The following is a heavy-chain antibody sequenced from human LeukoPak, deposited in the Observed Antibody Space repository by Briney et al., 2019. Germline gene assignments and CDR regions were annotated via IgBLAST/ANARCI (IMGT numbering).Heavy chain of an antibody. D-gene: IGHD3-10*01. CDR2: IYFSGNT. Sequence: SETLSLTCTVSRGSVTSYYWSWIRQPPGKGLEWIGDIYFSGNTKYNPSLQSRVTISLDMSQNQFSLRLRSVTAADTAVYYCASKYYYGSGSYYNYYMDVWGKGTTVTVSS. J-gene: IGHJ6*03. CDR1: RGSVTSYY. CDR3: ASKYYYGSGSYYNYYMDV. V-gene: IGHV4-59*02.